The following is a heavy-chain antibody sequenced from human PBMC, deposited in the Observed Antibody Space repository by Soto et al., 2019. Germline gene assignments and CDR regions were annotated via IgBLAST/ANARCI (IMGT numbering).Heavy chain of an antibody. CDR1: GFTFSSYA. J-gene: IGHJ3*02. CDR2: ISCSGGST. Sequence: PGGSLRLSCAASGFTFSSYAMSWVRQAPGKGLEWVSAISCSGGSTYYADSVKGRFTISRHSSMNTVYLQMDSLRAEDTAVYYCARDRQSSGSLDASDIWGQGPMVTVS. V-gene: IGHV3-23*01. D-gene: IGHD6-19*01. CDR3: ARDRQSSGSLDASDI.